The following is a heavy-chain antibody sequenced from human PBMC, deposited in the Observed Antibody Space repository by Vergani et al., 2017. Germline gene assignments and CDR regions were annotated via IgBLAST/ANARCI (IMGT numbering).Heavy chain of an antibody. Sequence: EVQLVESGGGLVQPGGSLRLSCAASGFTFSSYEMNWVRQAPGKGLEWVSYISSSGSTIYYADSVKGRFTISRDNAKNSLYLQMNSLRAEDTAVYYCARVMVRGPLAEYWGQGTLVTVSS. D-gene: IGHD3-10*01. V-gene: IGHV3-48*03. CDR2: ISSSGSTI. J-gene: IGHJ4*02. CDR3: ARVMVRGPLAEY. CDR1: GFTFSSYE.